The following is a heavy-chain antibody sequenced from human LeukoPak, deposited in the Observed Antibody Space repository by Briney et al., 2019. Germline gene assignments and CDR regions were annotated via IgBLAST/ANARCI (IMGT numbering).Heavy chain of an antibody. J-gene: IGHJ6*02. CDR3: ARDRFYYGMDV. CDR2: IYYSGIT. D-gene: IGHD3-3*01. V-gene: IGHV4-31*03. Sequence: SQTLSLTCTVSGGSITSGGYYWSWIRQHPGKDLEWIGYIYYSGITYYNPSLKSRSTISEDTSKTQFSLKLSSVTAADTAVYYCARDRFYYGMDVWGQGTTVTVSS. CDR1: GGSITSGGYY.